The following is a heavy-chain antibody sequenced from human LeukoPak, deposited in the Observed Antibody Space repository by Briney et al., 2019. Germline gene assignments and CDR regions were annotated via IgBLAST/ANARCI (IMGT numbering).Heavy chain of an antibody. V-gene: IGHV4-34*01. J-gene: IGHJ4*02. CDR2: ISHSGST. D-gene: IGHD3-10*01. CDR3: ARGAYYYGSGSYYSRFWKEYFDY. Sequence: SESLSLTCAVYGGSFSGYYWSWIRQPPGKGLEWIGEISHSGSTNYNPSLKSRVTISVDTSKNQFSLKLSSVTAADTAVYYCARGAYYYGSGSYYSRFWKEYFDYWGQGTLVTVFS. CDR1: GGSFSGYY.